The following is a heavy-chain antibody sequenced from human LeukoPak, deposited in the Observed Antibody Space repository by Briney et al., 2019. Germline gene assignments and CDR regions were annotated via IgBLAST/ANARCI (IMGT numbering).Heavy chain of an antibody. D-gene: IGHD3-3*01. Sequence: GESLKISCKGSGYSFTSYWIGWVRQLPGKGLEWMGIIYPGDSDTRYSPSFQGQVTISADKSISTAYLQWSSLKASGTAMYYCARRYYDFWSGYYPYYFDYWGQGTLVTVSS. V-gene: IGHV5-51*01. CDR1: GYSFTSYW. CDR2: IYPGDSDT. CDR3: ARRYYDFWSGYYPYYFDY. J-gene: IGHJ4*02.